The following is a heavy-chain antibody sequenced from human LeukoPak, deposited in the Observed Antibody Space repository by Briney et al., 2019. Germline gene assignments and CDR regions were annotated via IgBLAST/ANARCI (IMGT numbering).Heavy chain of an antibody. CDR2: VYYTGST. CDR3: ARGAMATTPFFDY. J-gene: IGHJ4*02. V-gene: IGHV4-59*01. CDR1: GGSISNCYY. Sequence: PSETLSLTCPVSGGSISNCYYWTWIRQPPGKGLEWIGYVYYTGSTNFNPSLKSRVTMSLDTSRNQFSLKLTSLTAADTAVYYCARGAMATTPFFDYWGQGTLVTVSS. D-gene: IGHD5-24*01.